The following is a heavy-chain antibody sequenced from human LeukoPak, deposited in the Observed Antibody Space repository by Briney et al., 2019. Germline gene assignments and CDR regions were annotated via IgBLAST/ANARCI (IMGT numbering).Heavy chain of an antibody. CDR1: GYTFTGYY. J-gene: IGHJ4*02. D-gene: IGHD3-10*01. Sequence: ASVKVSCKASGYTFTGYYMHWVRQAPGQGLEWMGWINPNSGGTNYAQKFQGRVTMTRDTSISTAYMELSRLRSADTAVYYCARSITMVRGVIISWANFDYWGQGTLVTVSS. CDR3: ARSITMVRGVIISWANFDY. V-gene: IGHV1-2*02. CDR2: INPNSGGT.